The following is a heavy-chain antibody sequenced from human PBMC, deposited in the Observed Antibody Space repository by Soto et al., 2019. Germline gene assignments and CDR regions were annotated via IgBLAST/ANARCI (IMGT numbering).Heavy chain of an antibody. D-gene: IGHD1-26*01. J-gene: IGHJ4*02. CDR2: ISGSGGSS. CDR1: GFTFNTYD. V-gene: IGHV3-23*01. CDR3: AKGPGILGSTNLDY. Sequence: PGGSLRLSCAASGFTFNTYDMSWVRQAPGKGLEWVSIISGSGGSSDYADSVKGRFTISRDNSKNTLYLQMNSLRAEDTAFYYCAKGPGILGSTNLDYWGQGTLVTVSS.